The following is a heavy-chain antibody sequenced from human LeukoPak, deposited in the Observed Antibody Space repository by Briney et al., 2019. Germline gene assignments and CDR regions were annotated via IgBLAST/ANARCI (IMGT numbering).Heavy chain of an antibody. D-gene: IGHD2-8*02. CDR3: AKDTGPYYYYMDV. Sequence: PGGSLRLSCVASGFTFSNYGMHWVRQAPGKGLEWVAVIWYGASHEYYADSVKGRFTISRDNFKNTLCLQVNSLRPEDTAAYYCAKDTGPYYYYMDVWGKGTTVTVSS. CDR1: GFTFSNYG. CDR2: IWYGASHE. J-gene: IGHJ6*03. V-gene: IGHV3-30*02.